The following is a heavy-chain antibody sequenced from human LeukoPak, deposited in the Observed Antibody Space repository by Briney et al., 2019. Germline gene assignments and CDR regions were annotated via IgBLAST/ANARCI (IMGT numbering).Heavy chain of an antibody. CDR3: ARAGSSGPGALDY. J-gene: IGHJ4*02. CDR2: INPNSGGT. CDR1: GYTFSDYY. Sequence: ASVKVSCKASGYTFSDYYMHWVRQAPGQGLEWMGWINPNSGGTNYAQKFQGRVTMTRDTSISTAYMELSRLRSDDTAVYYCARAGSSGPGALDYWGQGTLVTVSS. D-gene: IGHD6-19*01. V-gene: IGHV1-2*02.